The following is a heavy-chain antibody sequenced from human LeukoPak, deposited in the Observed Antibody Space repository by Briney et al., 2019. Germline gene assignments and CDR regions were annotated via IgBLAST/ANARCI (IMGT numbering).Heavy chain of an antibody. V-gene: IGHV3-23*01. CDR2: ISSRGVGT. J-gene: IGHJ4*02. CDR3: AKETGYSSTWEDYLDY. D-gene: IGHD6-13*01. CDR1: GFTFSSYA. Sequence: GGSLRLSCAASGFTFSSYAMTWVRQAPGKGLEWVSSISSRGVGTYNANSVKGRCTISRDNSKNTLFLEMNGLRAEDTAVYYCAKETGYSSTWEDYLDYWGQGTLVTVSS.